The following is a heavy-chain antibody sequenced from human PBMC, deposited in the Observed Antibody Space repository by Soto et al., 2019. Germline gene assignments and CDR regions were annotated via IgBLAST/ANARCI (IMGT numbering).Heavy chain of an antibody. CDR3: ARDIMPRLGFYQCGMDV. CDR2: ISSSGTAI. V-gene: IGHV3-48*02. CDR1: GFTFSSYS. D-gene: IGHD3-3*02. J-gene: IGHJ6*02. Sequence: GGSLRLCCAVSGFTFSSYSMNWVRQAPGKGLEWVSYISSSGTAIYSADSVKGRFTISRDNAKNSLYLQMNSLRDEDTAVYYCARDIMPRLGFYQCGMDVWGQGTTVTVSS.